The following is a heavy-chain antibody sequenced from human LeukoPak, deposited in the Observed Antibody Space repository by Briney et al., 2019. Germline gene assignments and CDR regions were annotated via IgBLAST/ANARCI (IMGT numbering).Heavy chain of an antibody. J-gene: IGHJ4*02. V-gene: IGHV5-51*01. CDR2: IYPGDSDT. CDR3: ARQRIANGQTYFDY. D-gene: IGHD6-13*01. Sequence: XXVXXXGLEGMGIIYPGDSDTRYSPSFQGQFTISAEKSISTAYLQWSSLKASDTAMYYCARQRIANGQTYFDYWGQGTLVTVSS.